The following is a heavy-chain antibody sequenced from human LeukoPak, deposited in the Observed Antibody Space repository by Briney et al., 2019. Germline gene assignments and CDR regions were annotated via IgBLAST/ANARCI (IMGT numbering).Heavy chain of an antibody. D-gene: IGHD3-3*01. J-gene: IGHJ4*02. Sequence: PGGSLRLSCEASGFTFSSYWMSWVRQAPGKGLEWVANIRQDGNEKYYVDSVKGRFIISRDNAKNSLYLQINSLRAEDTAVYFCATSKLEWLFNFYYWGQGTLVTVSS. CDR1: GFTFSSYW. CDR2: IRQDGNEK. CDR3: ATSKLEWLFNFYY. V-gene: IGHV3-7*03.